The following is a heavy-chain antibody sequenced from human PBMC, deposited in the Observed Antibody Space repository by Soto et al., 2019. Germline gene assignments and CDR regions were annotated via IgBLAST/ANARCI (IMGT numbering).Heavy chain of an antibody. CDR2: INPYHGNT. V-gene: IGHV1-18*04. Sequence: QVQLVQSGGEVKKPGASVKVSCKASGYTFTTYGITWVRQAPGQGLEWMGWINPYHGNTHYAQKLEGRVTTTTDTSTGTAYMILRSLRFDDTAIYYCARDRVYSGSYSFDYWGQGTLVTVSS. CDR1: GYTFTTYG. D-gene: IGHD1-26*01. J-gene: IGHJ4*02. CDR3: ARDRVYSGSYSFDY.